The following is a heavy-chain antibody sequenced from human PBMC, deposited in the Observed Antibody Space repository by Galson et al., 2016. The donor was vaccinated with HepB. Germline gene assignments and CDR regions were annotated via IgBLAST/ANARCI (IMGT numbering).Heavy chain of an antibody. D-gene: IGHD2-15*01. CDR3: ATQTTGYYYTMDV. V-gene: IGHV4-61*05. J-gene: IGHJ6*02. CDR2: FYYNGRT. Sequence: SETLSLTCTVSGGSISRSTKNWGWIRQPPGKGLEWIGYFYYNGRTNYNPPLKSRVTLSVDASKSQFSLKLSSVTAADTAVYYCATQTTGYYYTMDVWGQGTTVTVS. CDR1: GGSISRSTKN.